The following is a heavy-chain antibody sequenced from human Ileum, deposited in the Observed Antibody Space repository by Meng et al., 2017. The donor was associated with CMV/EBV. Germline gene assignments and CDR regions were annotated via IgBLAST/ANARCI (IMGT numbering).Heavy chain of an antibody. CDR2: INPSGGST. Sequence: ASVKVSCKASGYTFTSYYMHWVRQAPGQGLEWMGIINPSGGSTSYAQKFQGRVTMTTDTSTSTAYMELRSLRSDDTAVYYCARVTGYCSSTSCYSWFDPWGQGTLVTVSS. CDR3: ARVTGYCSSTSCYSWFDP. V-gene: IGHV1-46*01. CDR1: GYTFTSYY. J-gene: IGHJ5*02. D-gene: IGHD2-2*02.